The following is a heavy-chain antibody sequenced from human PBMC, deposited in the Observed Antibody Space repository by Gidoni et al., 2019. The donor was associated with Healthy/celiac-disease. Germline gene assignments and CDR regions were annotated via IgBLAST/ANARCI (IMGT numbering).Heavy chain of an antibody. CDR1: GFTFSSYA. J-gene: IGHJ6*03. Sequence: QVQLVESGGGVVQPGRSLRLSCAASGFTFSSYAMHWGRQAPGKGLEWVAVRSYDGSNKYYADSVKGRFTISRDNSKNTLYLQMNSLRAEDTAVYYCARDWGESYYYMDVWGKGTTVTVSS. V-gene: IGHV3-30-3*01. CDR2: RSYDGSNK. CDR3: ARDWGESYYYMDV. D-gene: IGHD3-10*01.